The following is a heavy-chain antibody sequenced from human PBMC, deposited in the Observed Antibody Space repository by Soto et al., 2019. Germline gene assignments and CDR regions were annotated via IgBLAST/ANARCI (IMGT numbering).Heavy chain of an antibody. CDR1: GYIFTNYA. CDR3: ARGSVSFDS. D-gene: IGHD3-10*01. CDR2: INAGDGNT. Sequence: QVHLVQSGAEVKKPGASVNVSCKASGYIFTNYAIHWVRQAPGQRLEWMGRINAGDGNTRYSQNFQDRVTITRDTSPSTAYMQLSSLTSEDSTLYFCARGSVSFDSWGQGTLVTVSS. J-gene: IGHJ4*02. V-gene: IGHV1-3*01.